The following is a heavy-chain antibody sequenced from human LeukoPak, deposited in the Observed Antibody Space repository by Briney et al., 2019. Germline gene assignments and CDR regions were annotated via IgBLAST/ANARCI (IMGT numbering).Heavy chain of an antibody. V-gene: IGHV3-7*01. Sequence: PGGSLRLSCVASGFTFSSYWMTWVRQAPGKGLEWVANIKTDGSQIYYVDSVKGRFTISRDNAKNSLYLQMNSLRAEDTAVYSCAGRPPLRNYFNYWGQGTLVTVSS. CDR3: AGRPPLRNYFNY. CDR2: IKTDGSQI. CDR1: GFTFSSYW. J-gene: IGHJ4*02.